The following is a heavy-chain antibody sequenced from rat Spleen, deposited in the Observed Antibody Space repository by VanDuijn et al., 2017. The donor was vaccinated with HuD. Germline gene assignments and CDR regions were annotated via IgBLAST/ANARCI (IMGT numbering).Heavy chain of an antibody. CDR3: TRGLGDY. CDR1: GFSLTSYN. CDR2: IWTGGST. J-gene: IGHJ2*01. V-gene: IGHV2-30*01. Sequence: QVQLKESGPGLVQPSQTLSLTCTVSGFSLTSYNVHWVRQPTGKGLEWMGVIWTGGSTDYNSALKSRLSITRDTSKSQVFLEMNSLQTDDTAIYICTRGLGDYWGQGVMVTVSS. D-gene: IGHD5-1*01.